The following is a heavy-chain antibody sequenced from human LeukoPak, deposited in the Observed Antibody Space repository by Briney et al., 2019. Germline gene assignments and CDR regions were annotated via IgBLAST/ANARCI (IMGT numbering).Heavy chain of an antibody. CDR1: GGSISSYY. Sequence: TSETLSLTCTVSGGSISSYYWSWIRQPPGKGLEWIGYIYYSGSTNYNPSLKSRVTISVDTSKNRFSLKLSSVTAADTAVYYCAREGRSGGYFDYWGQGTLVTVSS. V-gene: IGHV4-59*01. J-gene: IGHJ4*02. CDR2: IYYSGST. CDR3: AREGRSGGYFDY. D-gene: IGHD3-10*01.